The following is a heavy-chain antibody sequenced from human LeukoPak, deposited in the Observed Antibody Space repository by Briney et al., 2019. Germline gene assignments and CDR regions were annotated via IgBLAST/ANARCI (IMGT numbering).Heavy chain of an antibody. CDR2: LNPSGGST. CDR1: GYTVTSYY. Sequence: ASVKVSCKASGYTVTSYYMHWVRQAPGQGLEWMGILNPSGGSTSYAQKFQGRATLTRATSTSTVYMELSSLRSEGTAAYYCASVYNYGMDVWGQGTTVIASS. J-gene: IGHJ6*02. V-gene: IGHV1-46*01. CDR3: ASVYNYGMDV.